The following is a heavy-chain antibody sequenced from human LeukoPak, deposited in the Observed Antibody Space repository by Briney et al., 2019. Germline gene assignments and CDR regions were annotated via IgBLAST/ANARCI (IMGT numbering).Heavy chain of an antibody. CDR2: MNPSSGVT. V-gene: IGHV1-2*06. CDR1: GYTFSGYQ. D-gene: IGHD3-3*01. CDR3: ATDYDFWSGSDY. J-gene: IGHJ4*02. Sequence: ASVKVSCKSSGYTFSGYQVHWLRQAPGQGLEWMGRMNPSSGVTNYAQKFQGRVTMTRDTSISTAYMELSRLRSDDTAVYYCATDYDFWSGSDYWGQGTLVTVSS.